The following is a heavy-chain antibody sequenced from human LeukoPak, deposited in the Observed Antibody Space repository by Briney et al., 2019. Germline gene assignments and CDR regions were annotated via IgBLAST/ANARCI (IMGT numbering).Heavy chain of an antibody. D-gene: IGHD6-19*01. CDR2: INPNSGGT. Sequence: ASVKVSCKASGYTFTGYYMHWVRHAPGQGLEWMGWINPNSGGTNYAQKFQGRVTMTRDTSISTAHMELSRLRSDDTAVYYCARYHSSGWSWGLDYWGQGTLVTVSS. J-gene: IGHJ4*02. CDR3: ARYHSSGWSWGLDY. CDR1: GYTFTGYY. V-gene: IGHV1-2*02.